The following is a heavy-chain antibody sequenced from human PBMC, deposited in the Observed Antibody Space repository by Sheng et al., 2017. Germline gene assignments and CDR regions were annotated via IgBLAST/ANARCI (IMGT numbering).Heavy chain of an antibody. CDR1: RHLQQLC. CDR2: IIPIFGTA. Sequence: QVQLVQSGAEVKKPWVLGEGLLQGFWRHLQQLCYQLGATGPLDKGLSGWEGIIPIFGTANYAQKFQGRVTITADESTSTAYMELSSLRSEDTAVYYFARGRLVRLGYYYGMDVWGQGTTVTVSS. J-gene: IGHJ6*02. D-gene: IGHD6-19*01. V-gene: IGHV1-69*01. CDR3: ARGRLVRLGYYYGMDV.